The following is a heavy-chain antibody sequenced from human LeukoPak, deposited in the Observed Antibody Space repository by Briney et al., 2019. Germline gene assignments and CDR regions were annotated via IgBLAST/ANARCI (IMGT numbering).Heavy chain of an antibody. CDR1: GFTFSSYS. V-gene: IGHV3-21*01. CDR3: ARDRSGSPNDC. CDR2: ISSRSGYI. Sequence: PGGSLRLSCAASGFTFSSYSMNWVRQAPGKGLEWVSCISSRSGYIYYADSVKGRFTISRDDAKSSLYLQMNSLRAEDTAVYYCARDRSGSPNDCWGQGTLVTVSS. J-gene: IGHJ4*02. D-gene: IGHD1-26*01.